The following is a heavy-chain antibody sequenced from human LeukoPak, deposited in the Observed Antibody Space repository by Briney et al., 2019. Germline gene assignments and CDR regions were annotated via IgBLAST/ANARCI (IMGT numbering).Heavy chain of an antibody. J-gene: IGHJ5*02. Sequence: GGSLRLSCAASGFTFSSYAMNWVRQAPGKGLEWVSAISGSGGSTYYADSVKGRFTISRDNSKNTLYLQINILRGEDTAKYYCAKDKQWLVPGNWFDPWGQGTLVTVSS. CDR3: AKDKQWLVPGNWFDP. CDR2: ISGSGGST. D-gene: IGHD6-19*01. CDR1: GFTFSSYA. V-gene: IGHV3-23*01.